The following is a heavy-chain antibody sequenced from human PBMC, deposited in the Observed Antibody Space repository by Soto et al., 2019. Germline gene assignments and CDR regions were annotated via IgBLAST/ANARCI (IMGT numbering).Heavy chain of an antibody. CDR3: AGGSSSSSYYYYMDV. J-gene: IGHJ6*03. CDR1: GGTFSSYT. D-gene: IGHD6-6*01. CDR2: IIPILGIA. Sequence: QVQLVQSGAEVKKPGSSVKVSCKASGGTFSSYTISWVRQAPGQGLEWMGRIIPILGIANYAQKFQGRVTITADKSTSTAYMELSSLRSEDTAVYYCAGGSSSSSYYYYMDVWGKGTTVTVSS. V-gene: IGHV1-69*02.